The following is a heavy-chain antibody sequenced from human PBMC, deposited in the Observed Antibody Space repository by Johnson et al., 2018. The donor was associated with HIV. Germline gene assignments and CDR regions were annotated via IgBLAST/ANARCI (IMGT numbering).Heavy chain of an antibody. D-gene: IGHD3-3*01. CDR3: ARGDFWSGYPDAFDI. Sequence: VQLVESGGDLVKPGGSLRLSCAASGFTFSSYAMSWVRQAPGKGLEWVSAISGSGGSTFYADSVKGRFTISRDNSKNTLYLQMNSLRAEDTAVYYCARGDFWSGYPDAFDIWGQGTMVTVSS. J-gene: IGHJ3*02. V-gene: IGHV3-23*04. CDR2: ISGSGGST. CDR1: GFTFSSYA.